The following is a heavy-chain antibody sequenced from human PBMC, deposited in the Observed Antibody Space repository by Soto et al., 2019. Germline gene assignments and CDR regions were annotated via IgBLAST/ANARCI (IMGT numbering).Heavy chain of an antibody. D-gene: IGHD6-13*01. J-gene: IGHJ5*02. CDR3: ARAGLDDSSSWFDP. CDR2: IYYSGST. CDR1: GGSISSYY. Sequence: SETLSLTCTVSGGSISSYYWSWIRQPPGKGLEWIGYIYYSGSTNYNPSLKSRVTISVDTSKNQFSLKLSSVTAADTAVYYCARAGLDDSSSWFDPWGQGTXVTVSS. V-gene: IGHV4-59*08.